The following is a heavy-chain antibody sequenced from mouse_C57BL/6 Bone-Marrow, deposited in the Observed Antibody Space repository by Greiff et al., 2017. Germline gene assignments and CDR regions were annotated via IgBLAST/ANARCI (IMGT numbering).Heavy chain of an antibody. CDR3: ARETLGYLPAY. CDR2: IYPGSGST. V-gene: IGHV1-55*01. CDR1: GYTFTSYW. D-gene: IGHD5-1-1*01. J-gene: IGHJ3*01. Sequence: VQLQQPGAELVKPGASVKMSCKASGYTFTSYWITWVKQRPGQGLEWIGDIYPGSGSTNYTEKFKSKATLTVDTSSSTAYMQLSSLTSEDSAVYYCARETLGYLPAYWGQGTLVTVSA.